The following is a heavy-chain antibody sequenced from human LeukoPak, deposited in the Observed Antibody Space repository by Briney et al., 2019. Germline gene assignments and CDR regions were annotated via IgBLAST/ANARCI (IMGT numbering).Heavy chain of an antibody. V-gene: IGHV3-7*01. D-gene: IGHD3-10*01. Sequence: PGGSLRLSCAVSGFTFSSYWMNWVRQAPGKGLEWVASIRQDGSEKYYVDSVEGRFTISRDNAKNSLYLQMNSLRAEDTAVYYCASFYGSGSYFDYWGQGTLVTVSS. J-gene: IGHJ4*02. CDR2: IRQDGSEK. CDR3: ASFYGSGSYFDY. CDR1: GFTFSSYW.